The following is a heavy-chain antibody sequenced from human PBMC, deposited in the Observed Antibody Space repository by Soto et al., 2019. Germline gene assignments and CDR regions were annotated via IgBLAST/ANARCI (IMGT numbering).Heavy chain of an antibody. J-gene: IGHJ5*02. Sequence: SETLSLTCAVSGGSISSGGYSWSWIRQSPGKGLEWIGYIYYSGSTNYNPSLKSRVTISVDTSKNQFSLKLSSVTAADTAVYYCARYGSGSSVWFDPWGQGTLVTVSS. CDR1: GGSISSGGYS. CDR3: ARYGSGSSVWFDP. V-gene: IGHV4-61*08. D-gene: IGHD3-10*01. CDR2: IYYSGST.